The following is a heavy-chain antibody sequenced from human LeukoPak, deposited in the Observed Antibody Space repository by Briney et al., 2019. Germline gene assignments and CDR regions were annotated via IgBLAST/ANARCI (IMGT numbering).Heavy chain of an antibody. CDR2: ISGSSGAT. J-gene: IGHJ4*02. V-gene: IGHV3-23*01. Sequence: PGGSLRLSCAASGFTFSSYSMAWVRQAPGKGLEWVSIISGSSGATFYADSVKGRFTISRDNSKNTLYLEMSSLRAEDTAVYYCAKEGDRGFVVADYLDYWGQGTLVTVSS. CDR1: GFTFSSYS. CDR3: AKEGDRGFVVADYLDY. D-gene: IGHD2-15*01.